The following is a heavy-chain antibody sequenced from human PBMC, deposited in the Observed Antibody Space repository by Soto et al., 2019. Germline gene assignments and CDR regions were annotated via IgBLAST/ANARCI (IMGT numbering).Heavy chain of an antibody. D-gene: IGHD5-12*01. J-gene: IGHJ4*02. CDR1: GYTLTELS. V-gene: IGHV1-24*01. Sequence: QVQLVQSGAEAKKPGASVKVSCKVSGYTLTELSMHWVRQAPGKGLEWMGGFDPEDGETIYAQQFQGRVTMTEDTYPDTGYMERSSLRSEDTAVYYCATARDKSGYDKRSIDYWGQGTLVTVSA. CDR2: FDPEDGET. CDR3: ATARDKSGYDKRSIDY.